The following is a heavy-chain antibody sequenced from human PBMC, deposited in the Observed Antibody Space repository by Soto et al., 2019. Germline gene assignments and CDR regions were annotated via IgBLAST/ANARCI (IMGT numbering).Heavy chain of an antibody. J-gene: IGHJ6*02. CDR1: GYSLTSYW. CDR2: IDPSDSYT. V-gene: IGHV5-10-1*01. CDR3: AREGRAGGWSYYYYYYGMDV. Sequence: ESLKICFKGSGYSLTSYWISWVRQIPGKGLEWMGRIDPSDSYTNYSPSFQGHVTISADKSISTAYLQWSSLKASDTAMYYCAREGRAGGWSYYYYYYGMDVWGQGTTVTVSS. D-gene: IGHD6-19*01.